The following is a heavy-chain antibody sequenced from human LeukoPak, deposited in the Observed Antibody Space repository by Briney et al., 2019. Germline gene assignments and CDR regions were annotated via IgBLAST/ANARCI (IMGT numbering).Heavy chain of an antibody. CDR3: ARGTGSGSYLIDY. CDR2: ISGDGGSI. J-gene: IGHJ4*02. D-gene: IGHD3-10*01. CDR1: GFTFDNYA. V-gene: IGHV3-43*02. Sequence: GGSLRLSCAASGFTFDNYAMHWDRQGPGKGLDLVSLISGDGGSIHYADSVKGRFTISRDNSKNSLYLQMSSLGTEDSGSYYCARGTGSGSYLIDYWGQGTLVTVSS.